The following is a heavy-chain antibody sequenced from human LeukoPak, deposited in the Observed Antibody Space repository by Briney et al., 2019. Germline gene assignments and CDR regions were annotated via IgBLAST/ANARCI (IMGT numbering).Heavy chain of an antibody. Sequence: SETLSLTCTVSGGSISSYYWSWIRQPPGKGLEWIGEINHSGSTNYNPSLKSRVTISVDTSKNQFSLKLSSVTAADTAVYYCARGMNWAYYYGMDVWGQGTTVTVSS. D-gene: IGHD7-27*01. CDR1: GGSISSYY. CDR2: INHSGST. V-gene: IGHV4-34*01. CDR3: ARGMNWAYYYGMDV. J-gene: IGHJ6*02.